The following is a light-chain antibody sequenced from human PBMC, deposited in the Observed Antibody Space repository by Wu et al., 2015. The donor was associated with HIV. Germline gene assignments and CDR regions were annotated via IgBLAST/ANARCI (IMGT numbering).Light chain of an antibody. CDR2: GAS. CDR3: HLYGASPSNT. CDR1: QSVSNNF. Sequence: EIVLTQSPGTLSLSPGERATLSCRASQSVSNNFLAWYQQKPGQAPRLLISGAYGASRRATGIPDRFSGSGSGTDFTLTISRLEPEDFAVYFCHLYGASPSNTFGQGTRLEIK. V-gene: IGKV3-20*01. J-gene: IGKJ5*01.